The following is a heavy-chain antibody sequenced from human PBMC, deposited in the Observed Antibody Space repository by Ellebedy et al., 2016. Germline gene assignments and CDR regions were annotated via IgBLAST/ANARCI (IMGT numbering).Heavy chain of an antibody. V-gene: IGHV3-15*07. D-gene: IGHD3-10*01. CDR1: GFTFNTAW. CDR3: TTDLTYYGSGGIDN. J-gene: IGHJ4*02. Sequence: GESLKISCAASGFTFNTAWMNWVRQAPGKGLEWVGRIKSKTDGGTIDYAAPVKGRFTISRDDSKNTLYLQMNSLKTEDTAVYYCTTDLTYYGSGGIDNWGQGTLVTVSS. CDR2: IKSKTDGGTI.